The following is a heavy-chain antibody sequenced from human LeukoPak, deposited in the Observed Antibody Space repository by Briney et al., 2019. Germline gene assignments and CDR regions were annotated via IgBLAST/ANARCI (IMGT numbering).Heavy chain of an antibody. CDR1: GFTFSSFE. Sequence: GGSLRLSCAASGFTFSSFEMNWVRQAPGKGLEWVSYISSSGSTIYYADSVKGRFTISRDNAKNSLYLQMSSLRAEDTAVYYCARDRSYGSFNYWGQGTLVTVSS. CDR2: ISSSGSTI. V-gene: IGHV3-48*03. J-gene: IGHJ4*02. CDR3: ARDRSYGSFNY. D-gene: IGHD5-18*01.